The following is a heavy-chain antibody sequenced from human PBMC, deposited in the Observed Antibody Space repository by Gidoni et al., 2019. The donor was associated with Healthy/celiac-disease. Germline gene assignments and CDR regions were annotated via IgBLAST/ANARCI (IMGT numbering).Heavy chain of an antibody. CDR1: GYTFTRYG. J-gene: IGHJ4*02. V-gene: IGHV1-18*01. D-gene: IGHD3-22*01. CDR2: ISAYNGNT. Sequence: QVQLVQSGAEVKKPGASVTVSCKASGYTFTRYGIRWVRQAPGQGLEWMGWISAYNGNTYYAQKLQGRVTMTTDTSTSTAYMELRSLRSDDTAVYYCARVTGLYYYDSSGLRAFYFDYWGQGTLVTVSS. CDR3: ARVTGLYYYDSSGLRAFYFDY.